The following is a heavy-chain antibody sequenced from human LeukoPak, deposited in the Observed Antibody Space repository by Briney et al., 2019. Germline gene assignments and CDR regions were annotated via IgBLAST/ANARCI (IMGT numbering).Heavy chain of an antibody. J-gene: IGHJ4*02. CDR1: GFTFSDYY. Sequence: PGGSLRLSCAASGFTFSDYYMSWIRQAPGKGLEWVSYISSSGSTIYYADSVKGRFTISRDNAKNSLYLQMNSLRAEDTAVYYCARGAYDYVWGSYRPFDYWGREPWSPSPQ. CDR2: ISSSGSTI. D-gene: IGHD3-16*02. V-gene: IGHV3-11*04. CDR3: ARGAYDYVWGSYRPFDY.